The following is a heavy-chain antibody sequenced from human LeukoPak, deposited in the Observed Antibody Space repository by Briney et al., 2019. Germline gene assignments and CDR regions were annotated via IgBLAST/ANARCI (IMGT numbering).Heavy chain of an antibody. V-gene: IGHV5-51*01. D-gene: IGHD2-2*01. J-gene: IGHJ4*02. CDR2: IYPGDSET. Sequence: GESLQISCKGSGYSFTRYWIGWVRQMPGKGLEGMGIIYPGDSETTYSPSFEGQVTISTDKSTSTAYLQWSSLRASDTAMYYCARGTGYCSTTRCYAVDYWGQGTLVTVSS. CDR3: ARGTGYCSTTRCYAVDY. CDR1: GYSFTRYW.